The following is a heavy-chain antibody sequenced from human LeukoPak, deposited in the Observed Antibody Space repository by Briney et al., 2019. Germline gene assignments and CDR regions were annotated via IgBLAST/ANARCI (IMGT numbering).Heavy chain of an antibody. CDR1: GFSSGIYW. CDR3: ARDRDPGYYDTNGYRRVNAFDF. J-gene: IGHJ3*01. V-gene: IGHV3-21*01. D-gene: IGHD3-22*01. Sequence: GGSLRLSCAASGFSSGIYWMNWVRQAPGKGLEWVSSISSSSSYIYYADSVKGRFTISRDNAKNSLYLQMNSLRAEDTAVYYCARDRDPGYYDTNGYRRVNAFDFWGQGTMVTVSS. CDR2: ISSSSSYI.